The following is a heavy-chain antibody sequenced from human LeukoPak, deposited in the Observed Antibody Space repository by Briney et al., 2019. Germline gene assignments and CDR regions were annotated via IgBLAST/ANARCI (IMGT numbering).Heavy chain of an antibody. CDR3: ARDENTMVRGIHFDY. V-gene: IGHV3-33*01. J-gene: IGHJ4*02. D-gene: IGHD3-10*01. CDR1: GFTFSSYG. CDR2: IWYDGSNK. Sequence: GGSLRLSCAASGFTFSSYGMHWVRQAPGKGLEWVAVIWYDGSNKYYADSVKGRFTISRDNSKNTLYLQMNSLRAEDTAAYYCARDENTMVRGIHFDYWGQGTLVTVSS.